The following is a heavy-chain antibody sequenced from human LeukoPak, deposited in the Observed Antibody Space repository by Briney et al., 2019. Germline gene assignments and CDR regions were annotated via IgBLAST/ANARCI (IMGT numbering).Heavy chain of an antibody. CDR1: GGSISSGGYY. CDR2: IYYSGST. Sequence: SETLSLTCTVSGGSISSGGYYWSWIRQHPGKGLEWIGYIYYSGSTYYNPSLKSRVTISVDTSKNQFSLKLSSVTAADTVVYYCARGGLYARGFDPWGQGTLVTVSS. J-gene: IGHJ5*02. V-gene: IGHV4-31*03. D-gene: IGHD2/OR15-2a*01. CDR3: ARGGLYARGFDP.